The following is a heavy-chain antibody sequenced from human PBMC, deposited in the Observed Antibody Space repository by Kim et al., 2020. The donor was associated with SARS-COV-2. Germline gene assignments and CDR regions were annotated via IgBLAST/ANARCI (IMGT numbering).Heavy chain of an antibody. CDR1: GGTFSSYA. J-gene: IGHJ4*02. CDR3: ARLPNYYDSSGYYQHDDY. Sequence: SVKVSCKASGGTFSSYAISWVRQAPGQGLEWMGGIIPIFGTANYAQKFQGRVTITADESTSTAYMELSSLRSEDTAVYYCARLPNYYDSSGYYQHDDYWGQGTLVTVSS. CDR2: IIPIFGTA. D-gene: IGHD3-22*01. V-gene: IGHV1-69*13.